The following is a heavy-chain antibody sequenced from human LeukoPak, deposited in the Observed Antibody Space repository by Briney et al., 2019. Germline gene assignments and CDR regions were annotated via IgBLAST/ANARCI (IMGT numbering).Heavy chain of an antibody. D-gene: IGHD6-13*01. CDR2: IYFTGST. V-gene: IGHV4-59*11. CDR1: GGSLGSHY. Sequence: SETLSLTCTVSGGSLGSHYWSWIRQLPGKGLGWIGYIYFTGSTDYNPSFKSRVTMSVDTSENQFSLKLSSVIAADTAVYYCARHELAVPFACDIWGQGTVVTVSS. CDR3: ARHELAVPFACDI. J-gene: IGHJ3*02.